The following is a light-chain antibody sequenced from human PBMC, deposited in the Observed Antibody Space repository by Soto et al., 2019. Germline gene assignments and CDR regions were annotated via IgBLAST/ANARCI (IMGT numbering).Light chain of an antibody. Sequence: EIVLTQSPGTLSLSPGEGATLSCRASQSGFGTYLAWFQQKPGQAPRLLIYAASNRATGIPDRFSGSGSGTDFTLTISRLEPEDFAVYYCHQYGNSPWTLGQGTKVDI. CDR3: HQYGNSPWT. J-gene: IGKJ1*01. CDR2: AAS. V-gene: IGKV3-20*01. CDR1: QSGFGTY.